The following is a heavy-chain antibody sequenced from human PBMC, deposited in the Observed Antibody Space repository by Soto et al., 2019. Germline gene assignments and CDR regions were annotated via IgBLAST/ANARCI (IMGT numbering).Heavy chain of an antibody. V-gene: IGHV1-46*01. J-gene: IGHJ3*02. CDR3: ARAHYDSSGSGGAFDI. CDR2: INPSGGST. D-gene: IGHD3-22*01. CDR1: GYTFTSYY. Sequence: GXSVKVSCKASGYTFTSYYMHWVRQAPGQGLEWMGIINPSGGSTSYAQKFQGRVTMTRDTSTSTVYMELSSLRSEDTAVYYCARAHYDSSGSGGAFDIWGQGTMVTVSS.